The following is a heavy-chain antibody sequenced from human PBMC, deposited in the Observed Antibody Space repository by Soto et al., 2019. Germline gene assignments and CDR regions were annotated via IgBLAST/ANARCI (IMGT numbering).Heavy chain of an antibody. CDR2: IHYSGST. J-gene: IGHJ4*02. CDR3: ARAASSGTYLRVTYFDY. V-gene: IGHV4-59*01. CDR1: GGSISSYN. D-gene: IGHD1-26*01. Sequence: SETLSLTCTVSGGSISSYNWIWIRQSPGKGLECIGYIHYSGSTNYNPSLKSRVTISVDRSKNQFSLKVSSVTAADTALYFCARAASSGTYLRVTYFDYWGQGTLVTVSS.